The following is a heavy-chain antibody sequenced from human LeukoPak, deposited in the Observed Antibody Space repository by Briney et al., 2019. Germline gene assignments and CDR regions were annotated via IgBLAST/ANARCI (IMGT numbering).Heavy chain of an antibody. J-gene: IGHJ4*02. CDR1: GFTFSSYG. CDR2: ISYDGSNK. D-gene: IGHD6-13*01. Sequence: GRSLRLSCAASGFTFSSYGMHWVRQAPGKGLEWVAVISYDGSNKYYADSVKGRFTISRDNSKNTLYLQMNSLTAEDTAVYYCAKRLAAAALDYWGQGTLVTVSS. CDR3: AKRLAAAALDY. V-gene: IGHV3-30*18.